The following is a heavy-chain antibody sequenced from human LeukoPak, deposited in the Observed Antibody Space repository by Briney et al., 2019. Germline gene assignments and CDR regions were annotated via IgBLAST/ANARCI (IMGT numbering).Heavy chain of an antibody. J-gene: IGHJ3*02. V-gene: IGHV4-59*08. CDR2: TSYSRTT. D-gene: IGHD6-19*01. Sequence: PSETLSLTCAVSGGSITGHYWNWIRQTPGMRLEWIGYTSYSRTTIYNSYFKGRATMSIDTSKNQLYLNLTSVTATDPAVYYCAKLGHSDGWYLGAFDIWGQGTTVIVSS. CDR1: GGSITGHY. CDR3: AKLGHSDGWYLGAFDI.